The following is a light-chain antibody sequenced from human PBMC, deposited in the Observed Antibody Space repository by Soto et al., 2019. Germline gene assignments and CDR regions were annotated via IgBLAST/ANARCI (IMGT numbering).Light chain of an antibody. Sequence: SYELTQPPSVSVAPGQTATVTCGGDNIGSRSVHWYKQRPGQAPVLVVYDDSDRPSGIPERFSGSNSGNTATLTISRVEAGDEADYYCQVWDVSTVHYVFGTGTKLTVL. CDR3: QVWDVSTVHYV. V-gene: IGLV3-21*02. CDR1: NIGSRS. CDR2: DDS. J-gene: IGLJ1*01.